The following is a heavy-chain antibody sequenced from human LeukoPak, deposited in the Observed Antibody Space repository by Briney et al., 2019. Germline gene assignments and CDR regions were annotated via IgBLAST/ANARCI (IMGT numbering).Heavy chain of an antibody. V-gene: IGHV3-21*01. CDR2: ISITSIYI. J-gene: IGHJ4*02. D-gene: IGHD3-9*01. CDR3: VRGSDIDY. Sequence: GGSLRLSCAASGFTFSSYSLNWVRQAPGKGLEWVSSISITSIYIYYADSVKGRFTISRDNAKNSVYLQMNSLRADDTAVYYCVRGSDIDYWGQGTLVTVSS. CDR1: GFTFSSYS.